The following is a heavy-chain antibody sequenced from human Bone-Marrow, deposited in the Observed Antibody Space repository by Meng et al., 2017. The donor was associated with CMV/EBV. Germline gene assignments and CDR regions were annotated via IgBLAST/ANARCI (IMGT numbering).Heavy chain of an antibody. CDR2: IIPIFGTA. Sequence: SVKVSCKASGGTFSSYAISWVRQAPGQGLEWMGGIIPIFGTANYAQKFQGRVTITTDESTSTAYMELSSLRSEDTAVYYCARNSNYYYYYYYGMDVWGQGTTVAVSS. CDR1: GGTFSSYA. V-gene: IGHV1-69*05. J-gene: IGHJ6*02. CDR3: ARNSNYYYYYYYGMDV. D-gene: IGHD4-11*01.